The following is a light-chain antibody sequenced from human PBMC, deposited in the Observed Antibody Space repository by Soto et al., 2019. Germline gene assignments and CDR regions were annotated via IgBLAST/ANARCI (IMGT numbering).Light chain of an antibody. CDR1: QSVSDY. J-gene: IGKJ1*01. V-gene: IGKV3-15*01. CDR3: QQYKDWPHT. Sequence: TLMTQYPDTLSVSPGERATLSCRASQSVSDYLAWYQQRPGPPPRLLIFGASTRATGFPARFSGSGSGTEFTLTISSLQSEDFAVYYCQQYKDWPHTFGQGTKVDIK. CDR2: GAS.